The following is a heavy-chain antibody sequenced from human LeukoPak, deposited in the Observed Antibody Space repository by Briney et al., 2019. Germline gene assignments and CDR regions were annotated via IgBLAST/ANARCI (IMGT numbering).Heavy chain of an antibody. CDR3: TRLETYYDFWSGLSRAFDI. V-gene: IGHV3-49*04. Sequence: GGSLRLSCTASGFTFGDYAMSWVRQAPGKGLEWVGFIRSKAYGGTTEYAASVKGRFTISGDDSKSIAYLQMNSLKTEDTAVYYCTRLETYYDFWSGLSRAFDIWGQGTMVTVSS. CDR1: GFTFGDYA. CDR2: IRSKAYGGTT. J-gene: IGHJ3*02. D-gene: IGHD3-3*01.